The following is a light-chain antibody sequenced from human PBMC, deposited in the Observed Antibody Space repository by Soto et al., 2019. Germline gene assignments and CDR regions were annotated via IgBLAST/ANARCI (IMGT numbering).Light chain of an antibody. J-gene: IGKJ4*01. V-gene: IGKV3-20*01. CDR2: GAS. CDR1: QSVSASY. CDR3: QQYGGSPKFT. Sequence: EIVLTQSPGTLSLSPGERATLSCRASQSVSASYLAWYQQKPGQAPRLLIYGASSRATGIPDRFSGSGSGTDFTLTISRLEPEDFAVYYCQQYGGSPKFTFGGGTKVEIK.